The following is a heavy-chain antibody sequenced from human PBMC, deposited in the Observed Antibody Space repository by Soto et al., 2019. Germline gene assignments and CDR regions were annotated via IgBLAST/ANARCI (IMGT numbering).Heavy chain of an antibody. J-gene: IGHJ4*02. D-gene: IGHD2-2*02. Sequence: QTGGSLRLSCAASGFTFSSYAMSWVRQAPGKGLEWVSGISGSGGSTYYADSVKGRFTISRDNSKNTLYLQMNSLRAEDTAVYYCATYDCSSTSCYINYWGQGTLVTVSS. CDR1: GFTFSSYA. CDR3: ATYDCSSTSCYINY. V-gene: IGHV3-23*01. CDR2: ISGSGGST.